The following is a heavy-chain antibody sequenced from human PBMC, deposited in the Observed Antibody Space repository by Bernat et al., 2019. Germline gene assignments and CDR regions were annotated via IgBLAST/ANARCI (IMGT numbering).Heavy chain of an antibody. V-gene: IGHV3-23*01. CDR1: GFTFSNHA. J-gene: IGHJ4*02. Sequence: EVQLMESGGGLVQPGGSLRLSCAASGFTFSNHAMNWVRQAPGKGLEWVSGIIGNGIDTYYADSVKGRFTSSRDNSKNTMYLQLNSLRAEDTAVYYCAKSATGTTFGSHYWGQGTLVTVSS. CDR3: AKSATGTTFGSHY. CDR2: IIGNGIDT. D-gene: IGHD1-7*01.